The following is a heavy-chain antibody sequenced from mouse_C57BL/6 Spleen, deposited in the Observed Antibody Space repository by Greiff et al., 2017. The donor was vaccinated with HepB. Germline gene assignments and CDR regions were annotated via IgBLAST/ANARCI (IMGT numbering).Heavy chain of an antibody. V-gene: IGHV5-6*01. D-gene: IGHD2-1*01. CDR2: ISSGGSYT. CDR3: ARQFYYGNYDWFAY. CDR1: GFTFSSYG. J-gene: IGHJ3*01. Sequence: EVHLVESGGDLVKPGGSLKLSCAASGFTFSSYGMSWVRQTPDKRLEWVATISSGGSYTYYPDSVKGRFTISRDNAKNTLYLQMSSLKSEDTAMYYCARQFYYGNYDWFAYWGQGTLVTVSA.